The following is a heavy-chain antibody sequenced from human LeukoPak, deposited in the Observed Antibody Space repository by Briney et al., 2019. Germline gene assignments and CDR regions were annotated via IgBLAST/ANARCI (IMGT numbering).Heavy chain of an antibody. Sequence: GGSLRLSCAASGFTFSSYAMSWVRQAPGKGLEWVSAISGSGGSTYYADSVKGRFTISRDNSKNTLYLQMNSLRAEDTAVYYRAKGGGKGRITIFGVVPPPRPDYYYGMDVWGQGTTVTVSS. J-gene: IGHJ6*02. V-gene: IGHV3-23*01. D-gene: IGHD3-3*01. CDR1: GFTFSSYA. CDR3: AKGGGKGRITIFGVVPPPRPDYYYGMDV. CDR2: ISGSGGST.